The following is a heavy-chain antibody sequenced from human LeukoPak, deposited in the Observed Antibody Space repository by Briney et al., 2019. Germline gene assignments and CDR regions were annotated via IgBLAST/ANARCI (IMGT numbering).Heavy chain of an antibody. J-gene: IGHJ4*02. CDR1: GGTFSSYA. D-gene: IGHD6-13*01. CDR2: INPNSGGT. CDR3: AREKKQQLVYYFDY. Sequence: EASVKVSCKASGGTFSSYAISWVRQAPGQGLEWMGGINPNSGGTNYAQKFQGRVTMTRDTSISTAYMELSRLRSDDTAVYYCAREKKQQLVYYFDYWGQGTLVTVSS. V-gene: IGHV1-2*02.